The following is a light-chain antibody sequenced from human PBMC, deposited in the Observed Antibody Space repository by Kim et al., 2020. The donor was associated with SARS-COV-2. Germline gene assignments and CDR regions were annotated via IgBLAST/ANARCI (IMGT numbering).Light chain of an antibody. Sequence: GQKVTISCSGTSSNIGENYVSWYQQLPGTVPKLLIYASNKRPSGIPDRISGSKSGTSATLGITGLQAGDEAEYYCGTWDSSLSAWVFGGGTKLTVL. CDR3: GTWDSSLSAWV. V-gene: IGLV1-51*01. J-gene: IGLJ3*02. CDR2: ASN. CDR1: SSNIGENY.